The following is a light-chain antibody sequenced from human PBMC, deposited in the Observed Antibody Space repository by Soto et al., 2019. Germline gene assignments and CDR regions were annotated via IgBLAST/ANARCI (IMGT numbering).Light chain of an antibody. J-gene: IGKJ2*01. V-gene: IGKV1-39*01. CDR3: HQTYSSPHT. CDR1: QTISNY. CDR2: AAS. Sequence: DIQLTQSPFSLSASVGDRVTITCRASQTISNYLNWYQQKPGKAPQLLIYAASNLQGRVPSRFSGSGSGTDFTVTISSLQPEDFATYYCHQTYSSPHTFGQGTMLEIK.